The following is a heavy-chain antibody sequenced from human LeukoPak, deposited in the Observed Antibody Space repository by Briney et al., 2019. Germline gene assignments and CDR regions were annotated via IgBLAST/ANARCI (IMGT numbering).Heavy chain of an antibody. V-gene: IGHV3-66*01. J-gene: IGHJ6*02. Sequence: GRSLRLSRAASGFTVSSNYVSWVRQAPGKGLEWVSVIYSGGSTYYADSVKGRFTISRDNSKNTLYLQMNSLRAEDTAVYYCARDVLAVAGTVYYGMDVWGQGTTVTVSS. CDR1: GFTVSSNY. D-gene: IGHD6-19*01. CDR2: IYSGGST. CDR3: ARDVLAVAGTVYYGMDV.